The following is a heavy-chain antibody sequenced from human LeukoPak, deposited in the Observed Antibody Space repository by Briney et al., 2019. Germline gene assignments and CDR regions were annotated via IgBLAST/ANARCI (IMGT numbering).Heavy chain of an antibody. D-gene: IGHD3-10*01. CDR2: ISYDGSNK. CDR3: AKDQDYYGSGSLDH. Sequence: GGSLRLSCAASGFTFSSSGMHWVRQAPGKGLEWVAVISYDGSNKYYADSVKGRFTISRDNSKNTLYLQMNSLRAEDTAVYYCAKDQDYYGSGSLDHWGQGTLVTVSS. V-gene: IGHV3-30*18. CDR1: GFTFSSSG. J-gene: IGHJ4*02.